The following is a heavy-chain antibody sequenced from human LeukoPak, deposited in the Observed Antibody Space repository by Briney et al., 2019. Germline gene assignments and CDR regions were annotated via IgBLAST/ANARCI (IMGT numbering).Heavy chain of an antibody. V-gene: IGHV3-23*01. CDR2: ISGIGGNT. CDR1: GSTFSSYA. CDR3: AKYCSGVTCSPLDY. Sequence: GGSLRLSCAASGSTFSSYAMSWVRQAPGKGLEWVSAISGIGGNTFYADSVKGRFTISRDGSKNTLYLQMNSLRAEDTAVYYCAKYCSGVTCSPLDYWGQGTLVTVSS. D-gene: IGHD2-15*01. J-gene: IGHJ4*02.